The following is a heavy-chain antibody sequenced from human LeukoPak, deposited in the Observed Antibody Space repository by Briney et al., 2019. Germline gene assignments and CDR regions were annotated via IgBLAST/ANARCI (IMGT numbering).Heavy chain of an antibody. V-gene: IGHV3-23*01. CDR1: GFTSSTYA. CDR2: ISGSVGST. D-gene: IGHD2-2*02. CDR3: AKDRGPATAIPFDP. Sequence: GGSLRLSCAASGFTSSTYAMSWVRQAPGGRLGWVSAISGSVGSTYYADSVKGRFTTSRDNSKNTLYLQTNSLRAEDTAVYYCAKDRGPATAIPFDPWGQGTLVTVSS. J-gene: IGHJ5*02.